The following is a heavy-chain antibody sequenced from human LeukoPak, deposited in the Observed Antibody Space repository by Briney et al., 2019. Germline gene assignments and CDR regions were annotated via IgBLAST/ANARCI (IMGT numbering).Heavy chain of an antibody. CDR2: INHSGST. CDR1: GGSFSGYY. D-gene: IGHD1-26*01. V-gene: IGHV4-34*01. CDR3: ARMGGSYYFDY. Sequence: NPSETLSLTCAVYGGSFSGYYWSWIRQPPGKGLEWIGEINHSGSTNYNPSLKSRVTISVDTSKNQFSLKLSSVTAADTAVYYCARMGGSYYFDYWGQGTLVTVSS. J-gene: IGHJ4*02.